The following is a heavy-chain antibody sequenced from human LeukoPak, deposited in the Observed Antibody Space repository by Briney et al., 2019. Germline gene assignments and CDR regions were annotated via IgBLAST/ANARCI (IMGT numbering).Heavy chain of an antibody. CDR1: GVSISSYY. J-gene: IGHJ4*02. V-gene: IGHV4-59*01. CDR3: ARSYYDSSGYYFDY. CDR2: IYYSGST. Sequence: PSETLSLTCTVYGVSISSYYWSWIRQPPGKGLEWIGYIYYSGSTNYNPSLKSRVTISVDTSKNQFSLKLSSVTAADTAVYYCARSYYDSSGYYFDYWGQGTLVTVSS. D-gene: IGHD3-22*01.